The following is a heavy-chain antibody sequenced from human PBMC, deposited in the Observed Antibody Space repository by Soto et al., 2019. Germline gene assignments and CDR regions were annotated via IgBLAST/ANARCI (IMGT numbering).Heavy chain of an antibody. J-gene: IGHJ4*02. D-gene: IGHD3-3*01. CDR1: GFSLSTSGMC. CDR2: IDWDDDK. V-gene: IGHV2-70*11. CDR3: ARTPLRFLEWLSSNPFDY. Sequence: SGPTLVNPTQTLTLTCTFSGFSLSTSGMCVSWIRQPPGKALEWLARIDWDDDKYYSTSLKTRLTISKDTSKNQVVLTMTNMDPVDTATYYCARTPLRFLEWLSSNPFDYWGQGTLVTVSS.